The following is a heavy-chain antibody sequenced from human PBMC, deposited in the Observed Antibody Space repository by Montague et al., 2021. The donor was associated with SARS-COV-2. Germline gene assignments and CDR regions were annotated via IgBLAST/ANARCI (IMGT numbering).Heavy chain of an antibody. J-gene: IGHJ6*02. V-gene: IGHV3-33*05. CDR1: GFTFSSYG. Sequence: SLRLSCAASGFTFSSYGMHWVRQAPGKGLKWVAVISYDGSNKYYADSVKGRFTISRDNSKNTLYLQMNSLRAEDTAVYYCARDPGETMGYYYGMDVWGQGPTVTVSS. D-gene: IGHD1-1*01. CDR2: ISYDGSNK. CDR3: ARDPGETMGYYYGMDV.